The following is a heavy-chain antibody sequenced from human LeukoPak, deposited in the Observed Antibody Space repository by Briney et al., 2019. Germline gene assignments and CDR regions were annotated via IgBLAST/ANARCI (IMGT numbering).Heavy chain of an antibody. CDR3: AREFYDYVWGSYRYGLGY. J-gene: IGHJ4*02. V-gene: IGHV3-30*01. CDR1: GFTFSNYA. Sequence: GGSLRLSCAASGFTFSNYAMHWVRQAPGKGLEWVAVISYDGSKKYYADSVKGRFTIFRDNSKNTLYLQMNSLRAEDTAVYYCAREFYDYVWGSYRYGLGYWGQGTLVTVSS. CDR2: ISYDGSKK. D-gene: IGHD3-16*02.